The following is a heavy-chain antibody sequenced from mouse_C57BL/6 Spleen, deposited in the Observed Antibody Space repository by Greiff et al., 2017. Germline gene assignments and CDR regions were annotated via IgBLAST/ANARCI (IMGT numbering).Heavy chain of an antibody. CDR2: IYPGGGYT. Sequence: QVQLQQSGAELVRPGTSVKMSCKASGYTFTNYWIGWAKQRPGHGLEWIGDIYPGGGYTNYNEKFKGKATLTADKSSSTAYMQFSSLTSEDSAIYYCAISGYYYGSSRDFDYWGQGTTLTVSS. J-gene: IGHJ2*01. D-gene: IGHD1-1*01. V-gene: IGHV1-63*01. CDR3: AISGYYYGSSRDFDY. CDR1: GYTFTNYW.